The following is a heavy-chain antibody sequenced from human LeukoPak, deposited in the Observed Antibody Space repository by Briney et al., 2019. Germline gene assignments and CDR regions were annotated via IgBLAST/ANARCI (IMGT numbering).Heavy chain of an antibody. CDR1: GYTFTSYG. Sequence: GASVKVSCKASGYTFTSYGFSWVRQAPGQGLEWMGWISAYNGNTNYAQKLQGRVTMTTDTSTSTAYMELRSLRSDDTAVYYCARDLARRIVGATPAYWGQGTLVTVSS. V-gene: IGHV1-18*01. CDR2: ISAYNGNT. J-gene: IGHJ4*02. D-gene: IGHD1-26*01. CDR3: ARDLARRIVGATPAY.